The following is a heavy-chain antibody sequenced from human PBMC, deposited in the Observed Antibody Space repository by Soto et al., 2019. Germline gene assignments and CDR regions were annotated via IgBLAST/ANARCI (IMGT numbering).Heavy chain of an antibody. CDR2: IYHRGST. D-gene: IGHD6-13*01. V-gene: IGHV4-4*02. CDR1: GGSISSSNW. J-gene: IGHJ4*02. CDR3: ARVGQQLVGYYFAY. Sequence: PSETLSLTCAVSGGSISSSNWWSCVRQPPGKGLEWIGEIYHRGSTNYNPSLKSRVTISVDKSKNQFALKLSSVTAADTAVYYCARVGQQLVGYYFAYWGQGALVTVSS.